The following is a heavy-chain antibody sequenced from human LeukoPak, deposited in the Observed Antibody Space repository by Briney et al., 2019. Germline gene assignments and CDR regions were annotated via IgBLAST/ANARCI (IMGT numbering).Heavy chain of an antibody. Sequence: SEPLSLTGTVSGTPIRSYYWSWIRQPPGKGLEGIGRIYTSGSTHYNPTLKSRDTMSVDTSQQPFPLKMSSVTAADTAVYYSARGLLAYYDFWSGPHPYFDYWGQGTLVSVSS. J-gene: IGHJ4*02. CDR2: IYTSGST. CDR3: ARGLLAYYDFWSGPHPYFDY. CDR1: GTPIRSYY. V-gene: IGHV4-4*07. D-gene: IGHD3-3*01.